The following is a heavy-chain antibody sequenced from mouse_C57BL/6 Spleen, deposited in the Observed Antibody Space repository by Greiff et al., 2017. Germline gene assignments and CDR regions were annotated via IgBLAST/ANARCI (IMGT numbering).Heavy chain of an antibody. J-gene: IGHJ2*01. CDR2: IYPSDSET. D-gene: IGHD1-1*01. CDR3: AKTDYGSSYYFDY. CDR1: GYTFTSYW. Sequence: QVQLQQPGAELVRPGSSVTLSCKASGYTFTSYWMDWVKQRPGQGLEWIGNIYPSDSETHYNQKFKDKATLTVDKSSSTAYMQLSSLTSEDSAVYYCAKTDYGSSYYFDYWGQGTTLTVSS. V-gene: IGHV1-61*01.